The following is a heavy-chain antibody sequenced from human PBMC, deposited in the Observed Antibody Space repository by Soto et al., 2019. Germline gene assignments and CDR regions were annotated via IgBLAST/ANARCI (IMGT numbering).Heavy chain of an antibody. J-gene: IGHJ6*02. D-gene: IGHD5-12*01. CDR1: GYTFTNYD. Sequence: ASVKVSCKASGYTFTNYDINWVRQASGQGLEWMGWMNPQSGNAGSAQKLQGRVTMTRDTSISTAYMELSNLRFEDTAIYYCARGRGYQHFYNYYHGMDLWGRGTTVTVSS. CDR2: MNPQSGNA. CDR3: ARGRGYQHFYNYYHGMDL. V-gene: IGHV1-8*01.